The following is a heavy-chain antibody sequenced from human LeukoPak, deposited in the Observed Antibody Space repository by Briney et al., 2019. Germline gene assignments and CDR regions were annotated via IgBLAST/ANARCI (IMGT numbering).Heavy chain of an antibody. V-gene: IGHV4-38-2*02. Sequence: KPSETLSLTCTASGYSISSGYYWAWIRQPPGKGLEGIGYIYHSGSTNYNPSLKSRVTISVDTSKNQFSLKLSSVTAADTAVYYCARLETSSGSLSYFXYWGXGTLVTVSS. CDR1: GYSISSGYY. J-gene: IGHJ4*01. CDR3: ARLETSSGSLSYFXY. CDR2: IYHSGST. D-gene: IGHD6-19*01.